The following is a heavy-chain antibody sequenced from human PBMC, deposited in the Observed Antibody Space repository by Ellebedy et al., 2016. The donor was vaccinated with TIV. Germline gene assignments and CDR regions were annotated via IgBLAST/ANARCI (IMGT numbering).Heavy chain of an antibody. CDR3: ARDWPDSSSPF. V-gene: IGHV3-21*04. CDR2: IGRISTYI. Sequence: GGSLRLSCAASGFTFNTYSMNWVRQAPGKGLEWVSSIGRISTYIYYADSVKGRFTISRDNAKSSLYLQMNSLRAEDTAVYFCARDWPDSSSPFWGQGTLVTVSS. D-gene: IGHD6-6*01. CDR1: GFTFNTYS. J-gene: IGHJ4*02.